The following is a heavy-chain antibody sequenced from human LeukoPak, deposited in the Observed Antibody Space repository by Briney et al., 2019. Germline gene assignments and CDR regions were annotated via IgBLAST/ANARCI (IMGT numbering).Heavy chain of an antibody. CDR2: IYYSGST. CDR1: GGSISSYY. V-gene: IGHV4-59*08. CDR3: ARHSRDGYNFDDY. D-gene: IGHD5-24*01. Sequence: SETLSLTCTVSGGSISSYYWSWIRQPPGKGLEWIGYIYYSGSTNYNPSLKSRVTISVDTSKNQFSLKLSSVTAADTAVYYCARHSRDGYNFDDYWSQGTLVTVSS. J-gene: IGHJ4*02.